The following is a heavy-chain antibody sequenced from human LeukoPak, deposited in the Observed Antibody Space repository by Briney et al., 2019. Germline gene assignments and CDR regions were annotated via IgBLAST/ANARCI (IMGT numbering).Heavy chain of an antibody. V-gene: IGHV4-30-4*08. CDR2: IYYSGST. CDR3: ARDLSRYGYSSSPGWFDP. Sequence: PSQTLSLTCTVSGGSISSGDYYWSWIRQPPGKGLEWIGYIYYSGSTYYNPSLKSRVTISVDTSKNQFSLKLSSVTAADTAVYYCARDLSRYGYSSSPGWFDPWGQGTLVTVSS. CDR1: GGSISSGDYY. J-gene: IGHJ5*02. D-gene: IGHD3-22*01.